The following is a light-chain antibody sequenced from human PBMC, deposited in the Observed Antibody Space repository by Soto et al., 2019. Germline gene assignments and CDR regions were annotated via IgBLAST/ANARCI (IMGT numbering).Light chain of an antibody. CDR3: CSHAGSYTFV. CDR1: SSDVGDNNH. Sequence: QSVLTQPPSVSGAPGQSVTISCTGTSSDVGDNNHVSWYQHHPGKAPKLLIFDVSKRPSGVPDRFSGSKSGNTASLTISGLQAEDEADYSCCSHAGSYTFVFGTGTKVTVL. V-gene: IGLV2-11*01. CDR2: DVS. J-gene: IGLJ1*01.